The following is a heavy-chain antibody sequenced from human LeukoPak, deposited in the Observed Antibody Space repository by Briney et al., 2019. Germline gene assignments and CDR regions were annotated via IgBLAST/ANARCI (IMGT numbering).Heavy chain of an antibody. CDR1: GMTVSSNY. J-gene: IGHJ4*02. Sequence: GGSLRLSCAASGMTVSSNYIMWVRQPPGKGLEWVSSIYTGGSTYYADAVKARFTISRVNSKNTVNLQMNSLRAEDTAVYYCARDQASSSSSPYWGQGTLVTVSS. CDR3: ARDQASSSSSPY. D-gene: IGHD2-2*01. CDR2: IYTGGST. V-gene: IGHV3-66*01.